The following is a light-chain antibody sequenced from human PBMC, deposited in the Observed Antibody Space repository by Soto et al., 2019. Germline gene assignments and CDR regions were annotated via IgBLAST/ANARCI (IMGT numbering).Light chain of an antibody. CDR2: AAS. V-gene: IGKV1-39*01. Sequence: DIHMTLSASSPSASVGDRVTITCRASRTISGYLNWYQQKNGKAPELLIYAASYLGNGVPSRFSGSGYGTYFNLTISSLQTEDLATYYCQQSYTTPLTFGGGTKVDIK. J-gene: IGKJ4*01. CDR3: QQSYTTPLT. CDR1: RTISGY.